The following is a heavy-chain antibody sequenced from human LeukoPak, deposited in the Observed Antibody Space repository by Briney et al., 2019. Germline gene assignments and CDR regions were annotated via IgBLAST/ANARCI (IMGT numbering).Heavy chain of an antibody. J-gene: IGHJ6*03. D-gene: IGHD4-17*01. V-gene: IGHV4-38-2*01. CDR2: FFRSQKS. CDR3: ASTTVTTLPPTYYLYYYMDV. Sequence: PWGTLSLTCDISGHSTTRGYYWAGFRQSPGEGPEWIATFFRSQKSFYNASLESRVIISLDTSKSQFSLRLNSVTAADMAVYYCASTTVTTLPPTYYLYYYMDVWGKGTTVTVSS. CDR1: GHSTTRGYY.